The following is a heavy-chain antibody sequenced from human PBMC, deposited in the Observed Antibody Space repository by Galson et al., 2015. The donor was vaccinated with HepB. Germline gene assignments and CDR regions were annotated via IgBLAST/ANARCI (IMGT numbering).Heavy chain of an antibody. CDR3: ARAHGNGRGYSYGYVY. V-gene: IGHV1-2*06. D-gene: IGHD5-18*01. Sequence: SVKVSCKASGYTFTGYHMHWVRQAPGQGPEWMGRINPNSGGTNYAQKFQGRVTMTRDTSISTAYMEVSRLGSDDTAVYYCARAHGNGRGYSYGYVYWGQGTLVTVSS. J-gene: IGHJ4*02. CDR1: GYTFTGYH. CDR2: INPNSGGT.